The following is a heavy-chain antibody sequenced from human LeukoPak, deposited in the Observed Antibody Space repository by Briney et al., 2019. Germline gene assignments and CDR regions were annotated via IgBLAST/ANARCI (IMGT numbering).Heavy chain of an antibody. CDR2: IRYDGSHK. J-gene: IGHJ4*02. Sequence: GGSLRLSCVASGFTFNNYGMHWVRQAPGKGLEWVAFIRYDGSHKYFADSVKGRFTISRDTSKNTLYLQMNSLRAEDTAVYFCAKDLGSTGNFDYWGQGTLVTVSS. V-gene: IGHV3-30*02. CDR1: GFTFNNYG. CDR3: AKDLGSTGNFDY. D-gene: IGHD1-1*01.